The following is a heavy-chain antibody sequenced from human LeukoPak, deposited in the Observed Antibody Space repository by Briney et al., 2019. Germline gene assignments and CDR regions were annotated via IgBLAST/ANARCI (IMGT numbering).Heavy chain of an antibody. V-gene: IGHV3-23*01. CDR1: GFTFSSHA. J-gene: IGHJ4*02. CDR2: IRGSGGST. CDR3: AKDLKEYYYDSSGHDY. D-gene: IGHD3-22*01. Sequence: AASLRLSCAASGFTFSSHAMSWVRQAPGKGLEWDSAIRGSGGSTYYADSGKGRFTISRDNSKNTLYLQMNSQRAEDTAVYYCAKDLKEYYYDSSGHDYWGQGTLVTVSS.